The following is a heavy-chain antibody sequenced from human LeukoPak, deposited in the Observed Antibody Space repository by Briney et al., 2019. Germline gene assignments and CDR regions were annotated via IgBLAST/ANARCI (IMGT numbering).Heavy chain of an antibody. CDR2: MYDSGNT. J-gene: IGHJ4*02. CDR3: ARWAIALGHFDV. CDR1: GGSISRHY. V-gene: IGHV4-59*08. D-gene: IGHD6-19*01. Sequence: PSETLSLTCNVSGGSISRHYWSWIRQPPGKGLEWIGYMYDSGNTNYNPSLKSRITLSVDISKNQYSLKVNSVTAADTAVYYCARWAIALGHFDVWGQGYPVSVSS.